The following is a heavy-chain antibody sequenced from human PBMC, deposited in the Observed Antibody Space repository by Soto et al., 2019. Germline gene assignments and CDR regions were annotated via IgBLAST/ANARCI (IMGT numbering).Heavy chain of an antibody. D-gene: IGHD2-21*02. V-gene: IGHV1-3*05. J-gene: IGHJ4*02. CDR1: GYTFTSYA. CDR2: INAGNGNT. Sequence: QVQLVQSGAEEKKPGASVKVSCKASGYTFTSYAMHWRRQAHGQRLEWMGWINAGNGNTKYSQKFQVRVTITRDTSASTAYMELSSLRSEDTAVYYCARSIVVVTALDYWGQGTLVTVSS. CDR3: ARSIVVVTALDY.